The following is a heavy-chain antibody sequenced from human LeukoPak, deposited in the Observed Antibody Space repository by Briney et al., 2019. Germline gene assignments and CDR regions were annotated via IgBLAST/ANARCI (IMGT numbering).Heavy chain of an antibody. CDR3: ARLYSSGSPAPREFDY. V-gene: IGHV5-51*01. J-gene: IGHJ4*02. CDR2: IYPGDSDT. Sequence: GESLMISCKGSGYSFTSYWIGWGRQMPRNGLEWMGIIYPGDSDTRYSPSFQGQVTISADKSISTAYLQWSSLKASDTAIYYCARLYSSGSPAPREFDYWGQGTLVTVSS. D-gene: IGHD6-19*01. CDR1: GYSFTSYW.